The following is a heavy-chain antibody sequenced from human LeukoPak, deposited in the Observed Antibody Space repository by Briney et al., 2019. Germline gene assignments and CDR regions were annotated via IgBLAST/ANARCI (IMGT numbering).Heavy chain of an antibody. V-gene: IGHV1-18*04. J-gene: IGHJ4*02. Sequence: GASVKVSFKASGYIFTIYGISWVGQAPGQGREWMGWISVYNGNTNYVQKFQGRVTMTTDTSTSTAYMELRSLRSDDTAVYYCARDNDSRDPPHFDYWGQGTLVTVSS. CDR3: ARDNDSRDPPHFDY. CDR1: GYIFTIYG. CDR2: ISVYNGNT. D-gene: IGHD3-16*01.